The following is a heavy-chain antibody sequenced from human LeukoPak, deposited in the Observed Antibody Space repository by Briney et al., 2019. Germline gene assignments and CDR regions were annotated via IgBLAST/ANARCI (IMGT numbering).Heavy chain of an antibody. J-gene: IGHJ4*02. CDR3: ANLYNSGSYFGY. CDR1: GGSVSSSSYY. D-gene: IGHD3-10*01. V-gene: IGHV4-39*01. Sequence: PSETLSLTCTVSGGSVSSSSYYWGWIRQPPGKGLEWIGSFYYSRSTYYNPALKSRVTISVDTSKNQFSLKLSSVTAADTAVYYCANLYNSGSYFGYWGQGTLVTVSS. CDR2: FYYSRST.